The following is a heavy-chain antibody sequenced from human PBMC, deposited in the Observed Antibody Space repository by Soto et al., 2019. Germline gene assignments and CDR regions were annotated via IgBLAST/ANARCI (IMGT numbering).Heavy chain of an antibody. CDR2: IGTAGDT. CDR1: GFTFSSYD. D-gene: IGHD6-13*01. V-gene: IGHV3-13*01. CDR3: ARGGSWEGGRYYYYGMGV. Sequence: GGSLRLSCAASGFTFSSYDMHWVRQATGKGLEWVSAIGTAGDTYYPGSVKGRFTISRENAKNSLYLQMNSLRAGDTAVYYCARGGSWEGGRYYYYGMGVWGQGT. J-gene: IGHJ6*02.